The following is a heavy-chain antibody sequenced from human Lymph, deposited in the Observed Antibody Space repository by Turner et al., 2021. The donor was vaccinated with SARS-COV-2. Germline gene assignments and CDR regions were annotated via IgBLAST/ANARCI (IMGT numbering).Heavy chain of an antibody. Sequence: QVQLVQSGAEVKKSGASVKVSCRASGYTFSSYGISWVRQAPGQGLEGMGWISVYNGYTNYEQKLQGRVTMTTDTSTSTAYMELRSLRSDDTAVYYCAREGYCSSTSCYRGQYYYYGMDVWGQGTTVTVSS. V-gene: IGHV1-18*04. D-gene: IGHD2-2*02. CDR2: ISVYNGYT. CDR3: AREGYCSSTSCYRGQYYYYGMDV. CDR1: GYTFSSYG. J-gene: IGHJ6*02.